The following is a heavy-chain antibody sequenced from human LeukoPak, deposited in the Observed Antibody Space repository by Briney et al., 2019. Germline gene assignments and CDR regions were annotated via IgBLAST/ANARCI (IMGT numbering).Heavy chain of an antibody. CDR2: IYHSGST. J-gene: IGHJ2*01. Sequence: SQTLSLTCAVSGGSICSGGYSWSWIRQPPGKGLEWIGYIYHSGSTYYNPSLKSRVTISVDRSKNQFSLKLSSVTAADTAVYYCARAGGYDSGWYFDLWGRGTLVTVSS. V-gene: IGHV4-30-2*01. D-gene: IGHD5-12*01. CDR1: GGSICSGGYS. CDR3: ARAGGYDSGWYFDL.